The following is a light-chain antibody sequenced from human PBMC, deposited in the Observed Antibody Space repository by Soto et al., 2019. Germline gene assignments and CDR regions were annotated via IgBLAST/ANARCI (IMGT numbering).Light chain of an antibody. CDR1: QSVSSSY. V-gene: IGKV3-20*01. CDR3: QQYDTSPRT. Sequence: EIVFTQSPCTLSLSPGERATLSCRASQSVSSSYLAWYQQKPGQAPRLLISGASSRATGIPDRFSGSGSGTDFTLIISRLEPEDFAVYYCQQYDTSPRTFGQGTKVDIK. J-gene: IGKJ1*01. CDR2: GAS.